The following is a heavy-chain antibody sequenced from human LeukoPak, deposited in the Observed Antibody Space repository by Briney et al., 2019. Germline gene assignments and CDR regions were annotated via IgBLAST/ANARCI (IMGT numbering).Heavy chain of an antibody. V-gene: IGHV1-69*05. CDR3: AGSRSPYYDILTGLYYFDY. J-gene: IGHJ4*02. D-gene: IGHD3-9*01. Sequence: GASVKVSCKASGGTFSSYAISWVRQAPGQGLEWMGGIIPIFGTANYAQKFQGRVTITTDESTSTAYMELSSLRSEDTAVYYCAGSRSPYYDILTGLYYFDYWGQGTLVTVSS. CDR2: IIPIFGTA. CDR1: GGTFSSYA.